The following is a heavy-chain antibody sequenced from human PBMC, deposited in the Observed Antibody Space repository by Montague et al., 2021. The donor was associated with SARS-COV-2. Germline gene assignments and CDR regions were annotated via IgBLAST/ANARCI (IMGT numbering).Heavy chain of an antibody. CDR3: VREKAGGLRNVFDI. CDR1: GFSIGSGDY. Sequence: SETLSLTCTVSGFSIGSGDYWGWIRQPPGKGLEWMGSNYHSGTTYYNPPPQRRLTMSIETSTNQLSLRLTSVTAADTAVFFCVREKAGGLRNVFDIWGQGTTVTVSS. V-gene: IGHV4-38-2*02. CDR2: NYHSGTT. J-gene: IGHJ3*02.